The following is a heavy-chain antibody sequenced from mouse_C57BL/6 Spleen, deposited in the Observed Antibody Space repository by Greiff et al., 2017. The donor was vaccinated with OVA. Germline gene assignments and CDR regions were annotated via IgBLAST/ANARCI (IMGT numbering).Heavy chain of an antibody. D-gene: IGHD2-4*01. CDR2: IDPNSGGT. V-gene: IGHV1-72*01. Sequence: QVQLQQSGAELVKPGASVKLSCKASGYTFTSYWMHWVKQRPGRGLEWIGWIDPNSGGTKYYEKFKSQATLTVDKPSRTEYMQLSSLTSEDSEVYYSARWGDYDEGGWDDWGKGTTRTVSS. CDR3: ARWGDYDEGGWDD. CDR1: GYTFTSYW. J-gene: IGHJ2*01.